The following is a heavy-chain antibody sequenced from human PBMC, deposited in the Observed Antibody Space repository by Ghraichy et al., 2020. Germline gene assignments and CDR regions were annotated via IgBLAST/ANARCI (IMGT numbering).Heavy chain of an antibody. CDR3: VHLYSYGFSVDY. D-gene: IGHD3-16*01. CDR1: GFSFSTYS. V-gene: IGHV3-48*02. CDR2: ISTASSTI. Sequence: GGSLRLSCAASGFSFSTYSMNWVRQAPGGGLEWIAYISTASSTIFYAESVQGRFIISRDNGENTLYLQMNDLREEDTAIYYCVHLYSYGFSVDYWGQGTLVTVSS. J-gene: IGHJ4*02.